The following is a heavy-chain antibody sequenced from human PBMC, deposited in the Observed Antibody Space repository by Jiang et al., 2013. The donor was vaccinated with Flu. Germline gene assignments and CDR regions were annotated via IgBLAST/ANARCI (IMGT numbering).Heavy chain of an antibody. Sequence: QLLESGGGLIQPGGSLRLSCAVSGFIVRTNYMTWVRQAPGKGLEWVSVIYSDGDTYYGDSVKGRFTISRDMSKNTLHLQMNSLRAEDAAVYYCARGLTWGGYGANLYYIDYWGPGTLVTVSS. J-gene: IGHJ4*02. CDR1: GFIVRTNY. V-gene: IGHV3-53*01. D-gene: IGHD6-13*01. CDR3: ARGLTWGGYGANLYYIDY. CDR2: IYSDGDT.